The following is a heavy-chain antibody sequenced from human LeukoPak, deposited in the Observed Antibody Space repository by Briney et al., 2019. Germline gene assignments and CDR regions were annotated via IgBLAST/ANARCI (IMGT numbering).Heavy chain of an antibody. CDR2: ISVGGGGT. Sequence: GSLRLSCSASGFTFRSYAMSWVRQAPGKGLEWVSAISVGGGGTYYTDSVKGRSTIPRDDSKNTLYLQMSSLRDDDTAIYYCAKGLTNSGWSADPWGQGTLVTVSS. CDR1: GFTFRSYA. J-gene: IGHJ5*02. D-gene: IGHD6-19*01. CDR3: AKGLTNSGWSADP. V-gene: IGHV3-23*01.